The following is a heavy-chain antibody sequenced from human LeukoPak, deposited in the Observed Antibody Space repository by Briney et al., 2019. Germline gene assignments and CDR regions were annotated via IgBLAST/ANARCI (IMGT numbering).Heavy chain of an antibody. D-gene: IGHD3-10*01. J-gene: IGHJ6*03. Sequence: GESLTLSCAASGFSFNTYNMNWVRQAPGKGLEWVAYIFPSSATIFYADSGEGRFTVSRDNAKNSLYLQMNGLTDEDTAVYHCARIAIEGSYPTYYYYMDVWGKGTTVTVSS. V-gene: IGHV3-48*02. CDR2: IFPSSATI. CDR3: ARIAIEGSYPTYYYYMDV. CDR1: GFSFNTYN.